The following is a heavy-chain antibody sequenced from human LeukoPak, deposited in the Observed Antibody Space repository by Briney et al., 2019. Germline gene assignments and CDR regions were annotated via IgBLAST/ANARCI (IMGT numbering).Heavy chain of an antibody. CDR2: ISYDGSNK. V-gene: IGHV3-30*03. D-gene: IGHD6-19*01. Sequence: PGGSLRLSCAASGFTFSSYGMHWVRQAPGKGLEWVAVISYDGSNKYYADSVKGRFTISRDNSKNTLYLQMNSLRAEDTAVYYCARDSEWLVRVFDYWGQGTLVIVSS. CDR1: GFTFSSYG. CDR3: ARDSEWLVRVFDY. J-gene: IGHJ4*02.